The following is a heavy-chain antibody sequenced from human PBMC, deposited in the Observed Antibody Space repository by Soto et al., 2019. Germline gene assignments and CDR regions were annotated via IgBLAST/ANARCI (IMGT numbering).Heavy chain of an antibody. CDR1: GFTFSSYG. D-gene: IGHD4-4*01. CDR2: IWYDGSNK. J-gene: IGHJ6*02. V-gene: IGHV3-33*01. CDR3: ARDMNPPTEYGMDV. Sequence: VGSLRLSCAASGFTFSSYGMHWVRQAPGKGLEWVAVIWYDGSNKYYADSVKGRFTISRDNSKNTLYLQMNSLRAEDTAVYYCARDMNPPTEYGMDVWGQGTTVTVSS.